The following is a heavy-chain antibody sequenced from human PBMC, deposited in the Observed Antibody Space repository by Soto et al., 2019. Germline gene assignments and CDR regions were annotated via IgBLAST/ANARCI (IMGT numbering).Heavy chain of an antibody. CDR3: ARDPKITIFGGEWGYYGMDV. J-gene: IGHJ6*02. CDR2: IIPIFGTA. V-gene: IGHV1-69*01. CDR1: GGTFSSYA. D-gene: IGHD3-3*01. Sequence: QVQLVQSGAEVKKPGSSVKVSCKASGGTFSSYAISWVRQAPGQGLEWMGGIIPIFGTANYAQKFQGRVTITADESTSTAYMELSSLRSEDTAVYYCARDPKITIFGGEWGYYGMDVWGQGTTVTVSS.